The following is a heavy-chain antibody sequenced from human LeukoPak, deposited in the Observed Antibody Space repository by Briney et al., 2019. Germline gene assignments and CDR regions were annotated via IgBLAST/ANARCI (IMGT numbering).Heavy chain of an antibody. Sequence: GGSLRLSCAASGFTVSSNYMSWVRQAPGKGLEWVSVIYSGGSTYYADSVKGRFTISRDNSKNTLYLQMNSLRAEDTAVYYCARHLMVRGVIITGFDYWGQGTLVTVSS. CDR2: IYSGGST. J-gene: IGHJ4*02. D-gene: IGHD3-10*01. V-gene: IGHV3-66*04. CDR1: GFTVSSNY. CDR3: ARHLMVRGVIITGFDY.